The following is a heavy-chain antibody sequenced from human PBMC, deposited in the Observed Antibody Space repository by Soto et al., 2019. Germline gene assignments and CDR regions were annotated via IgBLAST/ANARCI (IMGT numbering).Heavy chain of an antibody. CDR3: APDRGGGGY. D-gene: IGHD3-10*01. Sequence: EVQLVESGGGLIQPGGSLRLSCAVSGFTVSNNYMSWVRQAPGKGLEGVSVIYSGGYTAYGDSVKGRFTISRDNSKNTLNLPMNSPAPEAPAVYYWAPDRGGGGYWGQGTLVTVSS. J-gene: IGHJ4*02. CDR1: GFTVSNNY. CDR2: IYSGGYT. V-gene: IGHV3-53*01.